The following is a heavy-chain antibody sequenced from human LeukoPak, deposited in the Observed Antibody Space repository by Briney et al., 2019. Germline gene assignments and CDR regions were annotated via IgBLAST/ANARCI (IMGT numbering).Heavy chain of an antibody. CDR3: AKDAVVPAAVVNWFDP. V-gene: IGHV3-23*01. J-gene: IGHJ5*02. CDR1: GFTFSSYA. CDR2: ISGSGGST. Sequence: GGSLRLSCAASGFTFSSYAMSWVRQAPGKGLEWVSAISGSGGSTYYADSVKGRFTISRDNSKNTLYLQMNSLRAEDTAVYYCAKDAVVPAAVVNWFDPWGQGTLVTVSS. D-gene: IGHD2-2*01.